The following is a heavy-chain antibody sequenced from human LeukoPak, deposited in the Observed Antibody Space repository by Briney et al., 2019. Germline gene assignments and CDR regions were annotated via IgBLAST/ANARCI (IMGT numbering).Heavy chain of an antibody. D-gene: IGHD2-2*01. CDR3: ARGLHCSKANCRRGEWFDP. J-gene: IGHJ5*02. CDR2: MNPDSGNT. CDR1: GYTFTSYD. Sequence: GASVKVSCKASGYTFTSYDINWVRQATGQGREWMGWMNPDSGNTGYAQKFQGRVTMTRNASISTAYMELSSLRSEDTAMYYCARGLHCSKANCRRGEWFDPWGRGTLVTVSS. V-gene: IGHV1-8*01.